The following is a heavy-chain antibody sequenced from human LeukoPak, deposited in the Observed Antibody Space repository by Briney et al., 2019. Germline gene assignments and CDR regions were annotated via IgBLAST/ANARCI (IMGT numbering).Heavy chain of an antibody. CDR3: TRGATVDRVPLYAFDI. Sequence: PGGSLRLSCTASGFTFGDYAMSWVRQAPGKGLEWVGFIRSKAYGGTTEYAASVKGRFTISRDDSKSIAYLQMNSLKTEDTAVYYCTRGATVDRVPLYAFDIWGQGTMVTVSS. V-gene: IGHV3-49*04. D-gene: IGHD4-23*01. CDR1: GFTFGDYA. CDR2: IRSKAYGGTT. J-gene: IGHJ3*02.